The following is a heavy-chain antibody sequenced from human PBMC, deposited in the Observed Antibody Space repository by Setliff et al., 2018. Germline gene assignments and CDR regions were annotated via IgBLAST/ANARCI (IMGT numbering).Heavy chain of an antibody. Sequence: GASVKVSCKASGYTFISYALHWVRQAPGQRLEWMGWINAATGNTKYSQEFQGRVTITRDTSANTVYMELSSLRSDDMAVYYCARKGPNSGSHVFGYWGQGTRV. J-gene: IGHJ4*02. CDR3: ARKGPNSGSHVFGY. V-gene: IGHV1-3*03. CDR2: INAATGNT. D-gene: IGHD1-26*01. CDR1: GYTFISYA.